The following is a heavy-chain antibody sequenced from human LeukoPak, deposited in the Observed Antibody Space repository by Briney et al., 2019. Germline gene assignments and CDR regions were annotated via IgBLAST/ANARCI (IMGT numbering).Heavy chain of an antibody. V-gene: IGHV3-30*18. CDR1: GFTLSTSG. J-gene: IGHJ4*02. D-gene: IGHD2-21*02. Sequence: GRSLRLSCAASGFTLSTSGMHWVRETPGKGREWGAVISSDGSNKFYADSVKGRFTISRDGSKNTLYLQMNSLRPDDTAVYFCAKPQVTANWYYFHYWGQGTLVTVSS. CDR2: ISSDGSNK. CDR3: AKPQVTANWYYFHY.